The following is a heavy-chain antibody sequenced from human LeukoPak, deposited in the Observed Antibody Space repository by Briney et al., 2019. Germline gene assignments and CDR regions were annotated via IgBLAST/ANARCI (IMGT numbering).Heavy chain of an antibody. CDR3: ARLWGITMTHFDP. J-gene: IGHJ5*02. Sequence: GESLKISCKGSGYSFTSYWSGGVRQIPGKGLEWMGIIHPGDSDTRYSPSFQGQVTISADKSISTAYLQWSSLKASDTAMYYCARLWGITMTHFDPWGQGTLVTVSS. CDR2: IHPGDSDT. D-gene: IGHD3-22*01. CDR1: GYSFTSYW. V-gene: IGHV5-51*01.